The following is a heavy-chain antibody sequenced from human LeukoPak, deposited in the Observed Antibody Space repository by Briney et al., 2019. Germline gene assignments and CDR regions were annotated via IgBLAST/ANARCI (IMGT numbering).Heavy chain of an antibody. CDR2: IYTSGST. CDR3: ARDLLAVAGNNWFDP. J-gene: IGHJ5*02. V-gene: IGHV4-4*07. CDR1: GGSISSYY. Sequence: SETLSLTCTVSGGSISSYYWSWIRQPAGKGLEWIGRIYTSGSTNYNPSLKSRVTMSVDTSKNQFSLKLSSVTAADTAVYYCARDLLAVAGNNWFDPWGQGTLVTVSS. D-gene: IGHD6-19*01.